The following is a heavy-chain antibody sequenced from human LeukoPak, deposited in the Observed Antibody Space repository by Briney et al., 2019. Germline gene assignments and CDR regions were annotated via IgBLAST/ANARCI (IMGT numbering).Heavy chain of an antibody. D-gene: IGHD3-22*01. CDR2: INWNGGST. J-gene: IGHJ4*02. CDR1: GFTFDDYG. V-gene: IGHV3-20*04. Sequence: GGSLRLSCAASGFTFDDYGMSWVRQAPGKGLEWVSGINWNGGSTVYADSVKGRFTISRDNAKNSLYLQMNSLRAEDTALYYCARDYRVASIGGEDYYDSSGYYYGYWGQGTLVTVSS. CDR3: ARDYRVASIGGEDYYDSSGYYYGY.